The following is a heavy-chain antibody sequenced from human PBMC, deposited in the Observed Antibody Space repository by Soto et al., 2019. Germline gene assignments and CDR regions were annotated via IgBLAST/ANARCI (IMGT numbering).Heavy chain of an antibody. V-gene: IGHV4-38-2*02. J-gene: IGHJ4*02. D-gene: IGHD3-3*01. Sequence: SETLSLTCAVSCYSISSGYYWGWIRQPPGKGLEWIGTIYHSGSTYYNPSLKSRVTILVDTSKNQFSLKLSSVTAADTAVYYCAREGDDVLRFLEWLSDGGRYFDYWGQGTLVTVSS. CDR3: AREGDDVLRFLEWLSDGGRYFDY. CDR2: IYHSGST. CDR1: CYSISSGYY.